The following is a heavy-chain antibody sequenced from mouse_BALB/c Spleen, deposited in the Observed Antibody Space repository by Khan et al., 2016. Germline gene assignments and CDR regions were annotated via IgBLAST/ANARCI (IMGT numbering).Heavy chain of an antibody. V-gene: IGHV4-1*02. CDR3: TRLDYSGCSDY. Sequence: EVQLQESGGGLVQPGGSLKLSCAASGFDFSRYWMSWVRQAPGKGLEWLGEINPDSSTINYAPSLKSKFIISRDNAKNTLYMRRNKVSSEDTALYYCTRLDYSGCSDYWGPHTTLTVSS. J-gene: IGHJ2*01. CDR1: GFDFSRYW. D-gene: IGHD1-1*01. CDR2: INPDSSTI.